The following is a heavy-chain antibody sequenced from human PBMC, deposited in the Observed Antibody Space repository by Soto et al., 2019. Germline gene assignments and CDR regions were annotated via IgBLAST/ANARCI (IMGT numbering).Heavy chain of an antibody. CDR2: ISAYNGNT. J-gene: IGHJ5*02. CDR1: GYTFTSYG. V-gene: IGHV1-18*01. D-gene: IGHD3-9*01. CDR3: ARDSLTRYYDILTGYYKDNWFDP. Sequence: AAVKVSCKASGYTFTSYGISWVRQAPGQGLEGMGWISAYNGNTNYAQKLQGRVTMTTDTSTSTAYMELRSLRSDDTAVYYCARDSLTRYYDILTGYYKDNWFDPWGQGTLVTVSS.